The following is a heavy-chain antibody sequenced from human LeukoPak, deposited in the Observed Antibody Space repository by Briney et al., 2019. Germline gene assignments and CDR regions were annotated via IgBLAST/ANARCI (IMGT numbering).Heavy chain of an antibody. V-gene: IGHV3-74*01. CDR3: ARGNYGNWPEY. CDR1: GFTLSSHW. J-gene: IGHJ4*02. D-gene: IGHD4-11*01. Sequence: GGSLRLSCVASGFTLSSHWMHWLRLAPGKGLVWVSRISPDGGSTGYADSVKGRCTISRDKARNTLYLQMGSLRAEDTAVYFCARGNYGNWPEYWGKGALVTVSS. CDR2: ISPDGGST.